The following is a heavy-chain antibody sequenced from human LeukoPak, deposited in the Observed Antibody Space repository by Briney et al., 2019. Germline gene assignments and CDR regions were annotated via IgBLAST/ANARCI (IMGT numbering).Heavy chain of an antibody. D-gene: IGHD1-26*01. CDR2: ISGSGGST. Sequence: PGGSLRLSCAASGFTLSSYAMSWVRQAPGKGLEWVSAISGSGGSTYYAGSVKGRFTISRDNSKNTLYLQMNSLIAEDTAVYYCAKYSGSYYYYYYMDVWGKGTTVTVSS. CDR3: AKYSGSYYYYYYMDV. V-gene: IGHV3-23*01. CDR1: GFTLSSYA. J-gene: IGHJ6*03.